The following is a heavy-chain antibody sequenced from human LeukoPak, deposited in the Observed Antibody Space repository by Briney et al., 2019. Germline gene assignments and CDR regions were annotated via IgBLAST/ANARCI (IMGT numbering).Heavy chain of an antibody. CDR3: ARAGGCSTSCYNWFDP. Sequence: SQTLSLTCTVSGGSISSGGYDWSWIRQHPGKGLDWIWYIYYSGSTYYNPSLKSRVTISVDTSKNQFSLKLSSVTAADTAAYYCARAGGCSTSCYNWFDPWGQGTLVTVSS. CDR1: GGSISSGGYD. V-gene: IGHV4-31*03. CDR2: IYYSGST. D-gene: IGHD2-2*01. J-gene: IGHJ5*02.